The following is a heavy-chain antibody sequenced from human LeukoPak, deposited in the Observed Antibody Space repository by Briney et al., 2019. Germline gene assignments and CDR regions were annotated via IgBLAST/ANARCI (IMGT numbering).Heavy chain of an antibody. CDR1: GGFFSGYY. CDR2: INHSGGT. J-gene: IGHJ4*02. CDR3: ARGRGYFDWLLLGQGDRYFDY. V-gene: IGHV4-34*01. Sequence: SETLFLICAASGGFFSGYYWSWIRQPPGEGLEWIGEINHSGGTNNIPSFKNRVTISVDTSKNQFSLKLSSLTAADTAVYYCARGRGYFDWLLLGQGDRYFDYWGQGTLVTVSS. D-gene: IGHD3-9*01.